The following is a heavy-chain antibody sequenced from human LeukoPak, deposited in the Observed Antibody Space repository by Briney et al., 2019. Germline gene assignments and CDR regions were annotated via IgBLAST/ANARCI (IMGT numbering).Heavy chain of an antibody. CDR3: ARDAYSGGSCYAY. D-gene: IGHD2-15*01. Sequence: GGSLRLSCAVSGFTFSSYWMSWVRQAPGKGLEWVANINQDGSEKNYVDSLEGRFTISRDNAKNSLFLQMNSLRAEDTAVYYCARDAYSGGSCYAYWGQGTLVIVSS. V-gene: IGHV3-7*01. CDR1: GFTFSSYW. J-gene: IGHJ4*02. CDR2: INQDGSEK.